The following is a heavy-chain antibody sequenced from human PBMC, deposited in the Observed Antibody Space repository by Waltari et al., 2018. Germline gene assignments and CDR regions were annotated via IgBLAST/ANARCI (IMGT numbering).Heavy chain of an antibody. D-gene: IGHD5-12*01. J-gene: IGHJ4*02. CDR3: ARSSAGMPRWLGDY. CDR1: GDSISSSNYY. CDR2: VYYSGTT. Sequence: QLQLQESGPGLVKPSETLSLSCSVAGDSISSSNYYWGLLRQPPGKGLEWSASVYYSGTTYYNPSLKSRVTISADTSRNQFYLRLTAVTATDTAVYYCARSSAGMPRWLGDYWGQGILVTVSS. V-gene: IGHV4-39*01.